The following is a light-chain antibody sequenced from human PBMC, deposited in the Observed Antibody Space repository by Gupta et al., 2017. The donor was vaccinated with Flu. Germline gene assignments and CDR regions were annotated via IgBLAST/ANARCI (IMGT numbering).Light chain of an antibody. V-gene: IGLV10-54*01. Sequence: QPGLTQPPSVSKDLRQTATLTCTGNSNNVGHQGAAWLQQQQGHPPKVLSNRDNNRPSGISERFSASRSGNTASLTITGLQPEDEADYYCSAWDRSLNAVVFGGGTKLTVL. J-gene: IGLJ2*01. CDR1: SNNVGHQG. CDR3: SAWDRSLNAVV. CDR2: RDN.